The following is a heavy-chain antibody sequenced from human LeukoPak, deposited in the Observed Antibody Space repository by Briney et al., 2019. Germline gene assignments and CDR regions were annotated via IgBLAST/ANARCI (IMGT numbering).Heavy chain of an antibody. CDR1: GFTFDDYG. Sequence: GGSLRLSCAASGFTFDDYGMRWLRQAPGKGLEWVSGINWNGGSTGYADSVKGRFTISRDNAKNSLYLQMNSLRAEDTALYYCARDRGFGVRVSYGDYEYFDYWGQGTLVTVSS. J-gene: IGHJ4*02. CDR3: ARDRGFGVRVSYGDYEYFDY. V-gene: IGHV3-20*04. CDR2: INWNGGST. D-gene: IGHD4-17*01.